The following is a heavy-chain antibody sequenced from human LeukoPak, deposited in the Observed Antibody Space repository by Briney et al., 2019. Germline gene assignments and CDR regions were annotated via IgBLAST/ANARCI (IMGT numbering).Heavy chain of an antibody. J-gene: IGHJ5*02. CDR3: AWSPPLGYCSGGSCPPNSVDP. V-gene: IGHV4-59*12. Sequence: SETLSLTCTVSGGSISSYYWSWIRQPPGKGLEWIGYIYYSGSTNYNPSLKSRVTISVDTSKSQFSLKPSAVTAADTAVYYCAWSPPLGYCSGGSCPPNSVDPWGQGTLVTVSS. CDR1: GGSISSYY. D-gene: IGHD2-15*01. CDR2: IYYSGST.